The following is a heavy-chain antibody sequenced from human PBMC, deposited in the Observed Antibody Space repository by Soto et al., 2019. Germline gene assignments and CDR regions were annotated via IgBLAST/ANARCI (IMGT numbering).Heavy chain of an antibody. CDR1: GYTFTFYT. V-gene: IGHV1-3*01. D-gene: IGHD6-19*01. CDR2: INGDTGNT. CDR3: AREAVAGSGYYFDY. Sequence: ASVKVSCKTSGYTFTFYTMHWVRQAPGQGLEWMGWINGDTGNTQYSQKLQGRVTITRDTSASAAYMELSSLRSEDTAVYFCAREAVAGSGYYFDYWGQGTLVTVSS. J-gene: IGHJ4*02.